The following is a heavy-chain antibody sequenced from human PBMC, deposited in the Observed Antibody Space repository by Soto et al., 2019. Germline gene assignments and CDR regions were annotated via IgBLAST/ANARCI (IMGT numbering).Heavy chain of an antibody. CDR1: GDSVSSNSYY. CDR2: IYYSGTT. Sequence: SETLSLTCTVSGDSVSSNSYYWSWIRQPPGKRLEWIWYIYYSGTTIYNPSLKSRVTISVDTSKNQFSLKLSSVTAADTAVYFCARERVGVTHHWFDPWGQGTLVTVSS. J-gene: IGHJ5*02. V-gene: IGHV4-61*01. D-gene: IGHD1-26*01. CDR3: ARERVGVTHHWFDP.